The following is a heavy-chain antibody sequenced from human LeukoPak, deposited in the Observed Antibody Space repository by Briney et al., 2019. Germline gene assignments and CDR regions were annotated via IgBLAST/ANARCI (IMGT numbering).Heavy chain of an antibody. D-gene: IGHD1/OR15-1a*01. CDR1: GFNFRSHG. CDR3: ARDRGTTTSTGAKGYFDS. J-gene: IGHJ4*02. CDR2: IWYDGSNK. Sequence: PGRSLRLSCGASGFNFRSHGMHWVRQAPGKGLEWVGIIWYDGSNKYYADSVKGRFTISRDNSKNTLYLQMDSLRAEDTAIYYCARDRGTTTSTGAKGYFDSWGQGTLVTVSS. V-gene: IGHV3-33*01.